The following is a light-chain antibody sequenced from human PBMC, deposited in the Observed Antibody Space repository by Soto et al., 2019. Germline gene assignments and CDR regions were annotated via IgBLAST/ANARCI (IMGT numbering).Light chain of an antibody. V-gene: IGKV1-27*01. CDR2: AAS. CDR3: QKYSSVPV. CDR1: QDIRNF. Sequence: DIQMTQSPTSLSASVGDRVTITCRASQDIRNFVAWYQQKPGKAPKLLIYAASTLQSGVPSRFGGSGSGTDFTLTINRLQPEDVATYSYQKYSSVPVFGPGTKVEIK. J-gene: IGKJ3*01.